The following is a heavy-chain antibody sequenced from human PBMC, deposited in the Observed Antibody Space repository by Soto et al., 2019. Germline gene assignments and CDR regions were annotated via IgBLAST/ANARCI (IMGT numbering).Heavy chain of an antibody. Sequence: QVQLVESGGGVVQPGTSLRLTCAGSGFTFSRNGMHWVRQAPGKGLEWVALVSYDGSQKYYVDSVKGRFTISRDNSENTLYLQMNSLRPEDMAVYYCARWVGGSMSDNSGKYDSWGQGTLVTVSS. V-gene: IGHV3-30*03. D-gene: IGHD3-22*01. CDR1: GFTFSRNG. CDR2: VSYDGSQK. CDR3: ARWVGGSMSDNSGKYDS. J-gene: IGHJ5*01.